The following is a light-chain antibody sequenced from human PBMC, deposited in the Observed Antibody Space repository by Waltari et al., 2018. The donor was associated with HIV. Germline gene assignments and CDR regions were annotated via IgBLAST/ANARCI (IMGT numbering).Light chain of an antibody. CDR1: ALPSQH. J-gene: IGLJ2*01. CDR3: QSTDISGTLVV. Sequence: YDLTQPPSVSVSPGQTAEITCSGDALPSQHGHWYQQKPGQAPILMIYNDHERPSGIPERFSGSTSGTTVTLTISGVQAEDEADYYCQSTDISGTLVVFGGGTKLTVL. CDR2: NDH. V-gene: IGLV3-25*03.